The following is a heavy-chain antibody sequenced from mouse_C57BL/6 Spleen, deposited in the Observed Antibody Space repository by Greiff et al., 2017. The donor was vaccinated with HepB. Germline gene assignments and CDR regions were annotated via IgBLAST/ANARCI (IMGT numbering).Heavy chain of an antibody. D-gene: IGHD1-1*01. Sequence: EVQLQQSGPVLVKPGASVKMSCKASGYTFTDYYMNWVKQSHGKSLEWIGVINPYNGGTSYNQKFKGKATLTVDKSSSTAYMELNSLTSEDSAVYYCARGATTVGAYFDYWGQGTTLTVSS. V-gene: IGHV1-19*01. CDR3: ARGATTVGAYFDY. CDR1: GYTFTDYY. CDR2: INPYNGGT. J-gene: IGHJ2*01.